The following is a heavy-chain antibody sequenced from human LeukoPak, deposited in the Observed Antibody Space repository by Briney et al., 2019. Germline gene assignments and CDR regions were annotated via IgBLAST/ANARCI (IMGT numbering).Heavy chain of an antibody. D-gene: IGHD3-22*01. CDR3: ARAYYYDSSGKFDY. Sequence: SQTPSLTCAISGDSVSSNSAAWNWIRQSPSKGLEWLGRTYYRSKWYNDYAVSVKSRITINPDTSKNQFSLQLNSVTPEDTAVYYCARAYYYDSSGKFDYWGQGTLVTVSS. CDR2: TYYRSKWYN. CDR1: GDSVSSNSAA. V-gene: IGHV6-1*01. J-gene: IGHJ4*02.